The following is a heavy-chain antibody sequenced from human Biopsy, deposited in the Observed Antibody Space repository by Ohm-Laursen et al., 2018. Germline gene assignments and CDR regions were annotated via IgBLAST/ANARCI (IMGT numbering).Heavy chain of an antibody. CDR2: IKTKADGGTT. CDR3: TSVPCSRATCSAD. Sequence: SLRLSCTASGFIFSNAWMTWVRQAPGKGLEWVGRIKTKADGGTTDYAAPVKGRFIISRDDSEDTLYLQMGSLQIEDTAIYYCTSVPCSRATCSADWGQGTLVIVSS. D-gene: IGHD5-24*01. V-gene: IGHV3-15*01. CDR1: GFIFSNAW. J-gene: IGHJ4*02.